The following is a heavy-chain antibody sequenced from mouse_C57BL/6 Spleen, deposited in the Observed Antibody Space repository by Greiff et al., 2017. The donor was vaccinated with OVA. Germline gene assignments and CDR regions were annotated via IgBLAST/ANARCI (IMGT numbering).Heavy chain of an antibody. Sequence: QVQLQQSGPELVKPGASVKISCKASGYAFSSSWMNWVKQRPGKGLEWIGRIYPGDGDTNYNGKFKGKATLTADKSSSTAYMQLSSLTSEDSAVYFCARSQLWYAMDYWGQGTSVTVSS. D-gene: IGHD4-1*02. CDR1: GYAFSSSW. CDR2: IYPGDGDT. CDR3: ARSQLWYAMDY. V-gene: IGHV1-82*01. J-gene: IGHJ4*01.